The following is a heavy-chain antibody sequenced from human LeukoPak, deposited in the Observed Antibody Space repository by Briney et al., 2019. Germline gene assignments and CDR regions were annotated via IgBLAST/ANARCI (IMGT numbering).Heavy chain of an antibody. CDR3: ARRSSGLDY. CDR1: GGSISSGGYS. V-gene: IGHV4-30-4*07. Sequence: SQTLSLTCAVSGGSISSGGYSWSWIRQPPGKGLEWIGYIYYSGSTNYNPSLKSRVTISVDTSKNQFSLKLSSVTAADTAVYYCARRSSGLDYWGQGTLVTVSS. CDR2: IYYSGST. J-gene: IGHJ4*02. D-gene: IGHD6-19*01.